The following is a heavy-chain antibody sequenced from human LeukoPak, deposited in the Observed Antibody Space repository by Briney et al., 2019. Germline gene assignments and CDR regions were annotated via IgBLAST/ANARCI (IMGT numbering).Heavy chain of an antibody. CDR2: INPNSGGT. D-gene: IGHD2-21*02. J-gene: IGHJ4*02. CDR1: GYTFTGNY. CDR3: ASRKKNCGGDCLPFDY. Sequence: EASVKVSCKASGYTFTGNYMHWVRQAPGQGLEWMGWINPNSGGTNYAQKFQGRVTMTRDTSISTAYMELSRLRSDDTAVYYCASRKKNCGGDCLPFDYWGQGTLVTVSS. V-gene: IGHV1-2*02.